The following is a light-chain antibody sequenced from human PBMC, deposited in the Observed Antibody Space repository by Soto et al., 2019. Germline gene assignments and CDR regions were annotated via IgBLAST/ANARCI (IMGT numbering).Light chain of an antibody. CDR3: SSYTSSSTYVV. CDR1: NSDVGGYNY. CDR2: EVS. Sequence: QSVLTQPASVSGSPGQPITISCTGSNSDVGGYNYVSWYQQHPGKAPKLMIYEVSNRPSGVSNRFSGSKSGNTASLTISGLQAEDEADYYCSSYTSSSTYVVFGGGTKLTVL. J-gene: IGLJ2*01. V-gene: IGLV2-14*01.